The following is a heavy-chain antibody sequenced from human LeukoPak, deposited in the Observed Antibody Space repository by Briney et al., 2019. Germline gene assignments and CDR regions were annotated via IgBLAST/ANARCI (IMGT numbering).Heavy chain of an antibody. CDR3: ARGPYSSNWYVDY. CDR1: GFTFSTYA. D-gene: IGHD6-13*01. Sequence: GGSLRLSCAASGFTFSTYAMSWVRQAPGKGLEWVSAISGIGDRTYYADSVKGRFTISRDNSKNTLYLQMNSLRAEDTAVYYCARGPYSSNWYVDYWGQGTLVTVAS. CDR2: ISGIGDRT. V-gene: IGHV3-23*01. J-gene: IGHJ4*02.